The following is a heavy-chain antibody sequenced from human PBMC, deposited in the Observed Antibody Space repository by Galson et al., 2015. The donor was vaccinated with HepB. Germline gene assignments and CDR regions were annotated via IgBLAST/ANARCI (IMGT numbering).Heavy chain of an antibody. CDR3: TRDFDLQYCSGGSCYPYYYYGMDV. CDR2: IRSKAYGGTT. V-gene: IGHV3-49*03. CDR1: GFTFGDSA. Sequence: SLRLSCAASGFTFGDSAMSWFRQAPGKGLEWVGLIRSKAYGGTTEYAASVKGRFTISRDDSKSIAYLQMNSLKTEDTAVYYCTRDFDLQYCSGGSCYPYYYYGMDVWGQGTTVTVSS. J-gene: IGHJ6*02. D-gene: IGHD2-15*01.